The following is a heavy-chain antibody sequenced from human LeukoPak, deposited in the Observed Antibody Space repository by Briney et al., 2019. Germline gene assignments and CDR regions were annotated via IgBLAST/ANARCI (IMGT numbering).Heavy chain of an antibody. D-gene: IGHD2-15*01. CDR1: GYTFTNYA. Sequence: ASVKVSCKGSGYTFTNYAIHWVRQAPGQSLEWLGWINPGNGVTKYSQDFQGRVTINTDTSAATAYVELNSLTSEDTAVYYCARDRWHCRVNCDSVYYFALDVWGQGTTVTVSS. CDR2: INPGNGVT. CDR3: ARDRWHCRVNCDSVYYFALDV. V-gene: IGHV1-3*01. J-gene: IGHJ6*02.